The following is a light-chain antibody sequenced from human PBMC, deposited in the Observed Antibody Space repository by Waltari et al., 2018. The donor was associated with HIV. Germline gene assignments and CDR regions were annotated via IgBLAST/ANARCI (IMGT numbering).Light chain of an antibody. CDR1: NSNIGSNT. J-gene: IGLJ3*02. CDR3: AAWDDSLNGVV. Sequence: QSVLTQPPSASGTPGQRVTIPCSGSNSNIGSNTVHWYQQLPGTAPKLLIYVNDQRPSGVPDRFSGSKSGTSASLAISGLQSEDEADYYCAAWDDSLNGVVFGGGTKLTVL. CDR2: VND. V-gene: IGLV1-44*01.